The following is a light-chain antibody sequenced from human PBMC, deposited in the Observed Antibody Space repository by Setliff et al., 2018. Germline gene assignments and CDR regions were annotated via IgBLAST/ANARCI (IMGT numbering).Light chain of an antibody. Sequence: EIVLTQSPGTLSLSPGERATLSCRASQSVSSNYLAWYQQKPGQAPRLLIYGASIRATGIPDRFSGSGSGTDFTLTISRLEPEDFAVYYCQQYGSPEVTFGGGTKVDIK. CDR2: GAS. CDR1: QSVSSNY. CDR3: QQYGSPEVT. V-gene: IGKV3-20*01. J-gene: IGKJ4*01.